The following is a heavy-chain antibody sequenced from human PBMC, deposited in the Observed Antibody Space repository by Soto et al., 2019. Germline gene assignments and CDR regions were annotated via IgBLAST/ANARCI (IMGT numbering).Heavy chain of an antibody. CDR2: INAGNGNT. Sequence: QVQLVQSGAEVTKPGASVKVSCKTSGYTVTNYAIYRVRQAPGQRLEWMGWINAGNGNTKYSQKFQDRFTITRDTSASTAYMELSSLRSEDTAMYYCARAEGLDYWGQGTLVTVSS. CDR3: ARAEGLDY. V-gene: IGHV1-3*01. CDR1: GYTVTNYA. J-gene: IGHJ4*02.